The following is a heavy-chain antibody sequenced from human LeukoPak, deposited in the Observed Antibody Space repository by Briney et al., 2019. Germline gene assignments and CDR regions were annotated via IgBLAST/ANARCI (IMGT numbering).Heavy chain of an antibody. J-gene: IGHJ4*02. Sequence: GGSLRLSCAASGFTFDDYAMHWVRQVPGKGLEWVSLISGHGGSTYYADSVKGRFTISRDNSKNSLYLQMNSLRTEDTALYYCAKAIVGATVPVNYFDYWGQGTLVTVSS. D-gene: IGHD1-26*01. CDR3: AKAIVGATVPVNYFDY. CDR2: ISGHGGST. V-gene: IGHV3-43*02. CDR1: GFTFDDYA.